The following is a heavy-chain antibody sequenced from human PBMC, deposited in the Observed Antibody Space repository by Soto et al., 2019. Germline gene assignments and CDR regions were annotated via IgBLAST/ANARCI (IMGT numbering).Heavy chain of an antibody. Sequence: EVQLLESGGGLVQRGDSLRLSCAASGFTFNNYAMTWVRQAPGKGLEWVSVISGSGSYTYYADSVKGRFTISRDSFKNTLYLQMNNLRADDTAVYYCARVGRMTTVVSHFDYWGRGTLVTVSS. CDR3: ARVGRMTTVVSHFDY. V-gene: IGHV3-23*01. CDR1: GFTFNNYA. D-gene: IGHD4-17*01. CDR2: ISGSGSYT. J-gene: IGHJ4*02.